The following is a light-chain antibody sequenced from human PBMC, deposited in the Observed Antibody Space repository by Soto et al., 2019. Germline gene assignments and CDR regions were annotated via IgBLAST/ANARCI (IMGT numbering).Light chain of an antibody. V-gene: IGLV2-23*02. J-gene: IGLJ3*02. CDR1: NSDVGSYIL. Sequence: QSALTQPASVSGSPGQSITISCTGTNSDVGSYILVSWYQQHPGKAPKLMIDEVTRRPSGVSNRFSGYKSGNTASLTSSGLQAEDEADYYCCSYAGSGTFVFGGGTQLTVL. CDR3: CSYAGSGTFV. CDR2: EVT.